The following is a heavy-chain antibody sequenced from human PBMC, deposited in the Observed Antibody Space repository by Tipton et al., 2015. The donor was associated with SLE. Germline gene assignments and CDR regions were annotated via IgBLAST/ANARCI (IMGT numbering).Heavy chain of an antibody. CDR1: GASISGHY. CDR3: ARDRGY. CDR2: IHYSGST. J-gene: IGHJ4*02. V-gene: IGHV4-59*11. Sequence: LRLSCSVSGASISGHYWYWIRQPPGKGLGWIGYIHYSGSTKYTPSLKSRVTMSVDTSKNQFSLKLNSVTAADTAVYYCARDRGYWGQGTLVTVSS. D-gene: IGHD3-16*01.